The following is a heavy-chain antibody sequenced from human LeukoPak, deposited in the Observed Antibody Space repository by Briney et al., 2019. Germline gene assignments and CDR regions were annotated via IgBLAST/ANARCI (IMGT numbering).Heavy chain of an antibody. Sequence: PGESLKISCKGSGYSFTSYWIGWVRQMPGKGLEWMGIIYPGDSDTRYSPSFQGQVTISADKSISTAYLQWSSLKASDTAMYYSPRLSSRYYYYMDVWDKGTTVTVSS. J-gene: IGHJ6*03. CDR1: GYSFTSYW. CDR2: IYPGDSDT. V-gene: IGHV5-51*01. CDR3: PRLSSRYYYYMDV.